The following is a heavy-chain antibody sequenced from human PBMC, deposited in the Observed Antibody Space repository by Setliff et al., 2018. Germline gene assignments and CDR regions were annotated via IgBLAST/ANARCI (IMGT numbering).Heavy chain of an antibody. Sequence: PSETLSLTCTVSGGSISSGSYYWGWIRQPPGKGLEWIGIIYHSGSTYYNPSLKSRVTISVDTSKNQFSLKLSSVTAADTAVYYCARTSGSGSSLLPNFSDPWGQGTLVTVSS. J-gene: IGHJ5*02. D-gene: IGHD3-10*01. CDR2: IYHSGST. V-gene: IGHV4-39*07. CDR3: ARTSGSGSSLLPNFSDP. CDR1: GGSISSGSYY.